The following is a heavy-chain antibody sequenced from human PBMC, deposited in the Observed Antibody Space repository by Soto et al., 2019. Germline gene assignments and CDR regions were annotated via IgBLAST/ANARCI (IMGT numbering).Heavy chain of an antibody. CDR3: ARGRMAARVDTFDY. D-gene: IGHD6-6*01. CDR2: INHSGST. Sequence: PSLTCAVYGGSFSGYYWSWIRQPPGKGLEWIGEINHSGSTNYNPSLKSRVTISVDTSKNQFSLKLSSVTAADTAVYYCARGRMAARVDTFDYWGQGTLVTVSS. CDR1: GGSFSGYY. J-gene: IGHJ4*02. V-gene: IGHV4-34*01.